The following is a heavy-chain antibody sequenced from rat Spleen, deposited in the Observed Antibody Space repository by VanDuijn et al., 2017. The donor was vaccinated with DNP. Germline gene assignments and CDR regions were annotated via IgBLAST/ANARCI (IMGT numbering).Heavy chain of an antibody. CDR3: TRDQDYYYDGGYYPTMDA. J-gene: IGHJ4*01. Sequence: QVQLKESGPGLVQPSETLSLTCTVSGFSVTSYSVSWVRQPSGRGPEWMGRMWYDGDTAYNSALKSRLSISRDTSKNQVFLKMNSLQTDDTGTYYCTRDQDYYYDGGYYPTMDAWGQGTSVTVSS. V-gene: IGHV2-63*01. CDR2: MWYDGDT. CDR1: GFSVTSYS. D-gene: IGHD1-12*02.